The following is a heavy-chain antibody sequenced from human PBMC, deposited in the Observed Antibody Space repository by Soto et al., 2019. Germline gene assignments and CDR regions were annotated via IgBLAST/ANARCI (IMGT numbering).Heavy chain of an antibody. Sequence: EVQLLESGGGLVQPGGSLRLSCAASGFTFSSHAMSWVRQAPGKGLEWVSIISDSGGATFYADSVKGRFTISRDNSKNTLYLQMNSLRAEDTALYYCAMRYSTDKNKKQFDYWGQGTLVTVSS. CDR2: ISDSGGAT. CDR1: GFTFSSHA. D-gene: IGHD6-13*01. J-gene: IGHJ4*02. CDR3: AMRYSTDKNKKQFDY. V-gene: IGHV3-23*01.